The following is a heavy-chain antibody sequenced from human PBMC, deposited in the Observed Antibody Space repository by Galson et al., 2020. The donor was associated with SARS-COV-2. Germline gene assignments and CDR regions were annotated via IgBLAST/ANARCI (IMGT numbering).Heavy chain of an antibody. CDR2: ISPDGTNK. V-gene: IGHV3-30-3*01. CDR3: SRDLERGYRYGSNHGMDV. J-gene: IGHJ6*02. D-gene: IGHD5-18*01. CDR1: GFTFSSYP. Sequence: TGGSLRLSCAASGFTFSSYPMHWVRQAPGEGLEWVAVISPDGTNKYYADSVKGHFTISRDNSKNTLYVEMNSLRAEDTAVYYCSRDLERGYRYGSNHGMDVWGQGTTVAVSS.